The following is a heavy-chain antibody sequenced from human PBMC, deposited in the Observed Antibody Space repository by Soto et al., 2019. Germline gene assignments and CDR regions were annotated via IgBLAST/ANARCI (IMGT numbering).Heavy chain of an antibody. D-gene: IGHD2-2*01. CDR3: ARSSGYCSSTSCYGLTEYFQH. CDR2: IYHSGST. Sequence: SETLSLTCAVSGGSISSGNWWSWVRQPPGKGLEWIGEIYHSGSTNYNPSLKSRVTISVDKSKNQFSLKLSSVTAADTAVYYCARSSGYCSSTSCYGLTEYFQHWGQGTLVTVS. J-gene: IGHJ1*01. CDR1: GGSISSGNW. V-gene: IGHV4-4*02.